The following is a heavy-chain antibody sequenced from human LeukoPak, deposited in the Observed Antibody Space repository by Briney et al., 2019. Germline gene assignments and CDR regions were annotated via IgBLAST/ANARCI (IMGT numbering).Heavy chain of an antibody. V-gene: IGHV3-11*04. Sequence: GGSLRLSCAASGFTFSDYYMSWIRQAPGKGLEWVSCISSSGSTIYYADSVKGRFTISRDNAKNSLYLQMNSLRAEDTAVYYCASGIDDYLWGSYLGYWGQGTLVTVSS. CDR3: ASGIDDYLWGSYLGY. D-gene: IGHD3-16*01. CDR2: ISSSGSTI. CDR1: GFTFSDYY. J-gene: IGHJ4*02.